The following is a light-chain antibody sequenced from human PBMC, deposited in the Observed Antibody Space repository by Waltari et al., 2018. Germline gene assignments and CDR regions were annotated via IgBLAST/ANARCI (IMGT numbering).Light chain of an antibody. CDR2: DVS. CDR1: SSDACSYNY. J-gene: IGLJ2*01. CDR3: CSYAGSYVV. Sequence: QSALTQPRSVSGSPGPSVTISCTGTSSDACSYNYVSWYQQYPGKVPKLMIYDVSKRPSGVPDRFSGSKSGNTASLTISGLQAEDEADYYCCSYAGSYVVFGGGTKLTVL. V-gene: IGLV2-11*01.